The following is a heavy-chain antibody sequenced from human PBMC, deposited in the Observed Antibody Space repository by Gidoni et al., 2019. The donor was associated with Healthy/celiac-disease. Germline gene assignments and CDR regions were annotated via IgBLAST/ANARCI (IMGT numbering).Heavy chain of an antibody. CDR3: ARLPTTVTPNYFDY. D-gene: IGHD4-17*01. CDR2: IYYSGST. V-gene: IGHV4-39*01. J-gene: IGHJ4*02. CDR1: AGPISSSSSY. Sequence: QLQLQESGPGLVKPSETLSLTCTASAGPISSSSSYWGWIRQPPGKGLEWIGSIYYSGSTYYNPSLKSRVTISVDTSKNQFSLKLSSVTAADTAVYYCARLPTTVTPNYFDYWGQGTLVTVSS.